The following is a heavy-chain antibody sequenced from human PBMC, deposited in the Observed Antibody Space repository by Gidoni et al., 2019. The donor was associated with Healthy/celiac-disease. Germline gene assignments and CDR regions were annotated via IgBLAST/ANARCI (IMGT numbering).Heavy chain of an antibody. J-gene: IGHJ4*02. V-gene: IGHV3-48*02. CDR1: GFTFRSYS. Sequence: EVPLVESGGGLVQPGGSLRLSCAASGFTFRSYSMNWVRQAPGKGLEWVSYISSSSSTIYYADSVKGRFTISRDNAKNSLYLQMNSLRDEDTAVYYCARDGSRGYSGPFDYWGQGTLVTVSS. CDR3: ARDGSRGYSGPFDY. D-gene: IGHD5-12*01. CDR2: ISSSSSTI.